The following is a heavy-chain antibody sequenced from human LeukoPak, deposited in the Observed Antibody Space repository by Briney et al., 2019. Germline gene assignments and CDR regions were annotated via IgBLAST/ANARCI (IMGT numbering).Heavy chain of an antibody. V-gene: IGHV4-4*07. J-gene: IGHJ3*02. CDR3: ARDHVPSPRANWGSKGAFDI. CDR1: GGSISSYY. Sequence: SETLPLTCTVSGGSISSYYWSWIRQPAGKGLEWIGRIYTSGSTNYNPSLKSRVTMSVDTSKNQFSLKLSSVTAADTAVYYCARDHVPSPRANWGSKGAFDIWGQGTMVTVSS. D-gene: IGHD7-27*01. CDR2: IYTSGST.